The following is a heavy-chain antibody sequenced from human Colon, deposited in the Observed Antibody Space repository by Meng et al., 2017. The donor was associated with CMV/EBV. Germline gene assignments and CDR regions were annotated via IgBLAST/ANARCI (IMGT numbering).Heavy chain of an antibody. CDR3: AHGRGWLTDY. Sequence: ITCKGSRATLVKPPQTLTLTCTFSGFSLRTPEVGVHWIRQPPGKALEWLALIYWDDDNQFRPSLKNRITITKDTSKNQVVLTMTNMDPVDTATYYCAHGRGWLTDYWGQGTLVTVSS. J-gene: IGHJ4*02. V-gene: IGHV2-5*02. CDR1: GFSLRTPEVG. D-gene: IGHD6-19*01. CDR2: IYWDDDN.